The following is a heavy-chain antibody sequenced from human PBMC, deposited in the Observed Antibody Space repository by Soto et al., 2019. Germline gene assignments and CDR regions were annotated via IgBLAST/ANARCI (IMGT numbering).Heavy chain of an antibody. V-gene: IGHV4-59*01. Sequence: QVQLQVSGPGLVKPSATLSLSCTVSTGSTNSFYWSWIRQPPGKGLQWLGYFFYTGSTNHNPSLKSRVTISLDMSSNQSSLRLSSVTAADTAMYYCARSRDGYNLNPIDQWGQGHLVTVSS. D-gene: IGHD5-12*01. CDR3: ARSRDGYNLNPIDQ. CDR2: FFYTGST. J-gene: IGHJ4*02. CDR1: TGSTNSFY.